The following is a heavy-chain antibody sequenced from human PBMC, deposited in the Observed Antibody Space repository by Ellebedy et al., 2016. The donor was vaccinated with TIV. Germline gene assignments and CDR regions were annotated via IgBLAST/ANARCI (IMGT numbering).Heavy chain of an antibody. Sequence: GESLKISXAASGFTFSTYAMNWVRQVPGKGLEWVSAISGSGSSTFYADSAKGRFTISRDKSKNTLYLQMNSLRAEDTAVYYCAKDRMGATLGFDYWGQGTLVTVSS. CDR3: AKDRMGATLGFDY. V-gene: IGHV3-23*01. CDR2: ISGSGSST. CDR1: GFTFSTYA. J-gene: IGHJ4*02. D-gene: IGHD1-26*01.